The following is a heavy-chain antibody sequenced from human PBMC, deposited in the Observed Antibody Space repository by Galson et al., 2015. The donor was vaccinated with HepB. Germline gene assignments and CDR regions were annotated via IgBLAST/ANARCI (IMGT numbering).Heavy chain of an antibody. V-gene: IGHV3-21*01. CDR1: GFSFNIYS. CDR3: ARDISGGAFDI. J-gene: IGHJ3*02. Sequence: SLRLSCAASGFSFNIYSVNWVRQAPGKGLEWVSCLSSGSGNIYYTDSVKGRFTVSRDNAENSLYLQMNSLRAEDTAIYFCARDISGGAFDIWGPGTVVTVSS. CDR2: LSSGSGNI. D-gene: IGHD3-10*01.